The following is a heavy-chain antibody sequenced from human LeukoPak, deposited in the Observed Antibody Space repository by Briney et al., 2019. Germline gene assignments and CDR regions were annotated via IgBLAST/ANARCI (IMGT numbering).Heavy chain of an antibody. CDR1: GYTFTRYA. CDR2: MNPNSGNT. CDR3: ARILTRSTVTRFGY. J-gene: IGHJ4*02. D-gene: IGHD4-17*01. V-gene: IGHV1-8*01. Sequence: GLVKVSCKTSGYTFTRYAINWVRQATGQGLEWMGWMNPNSGNTGYAQKFQGRVTMTRNTSISTAYMELSSLRSEDTAVYYCARILTRSTVTRFGYWGQGTLVTVSS.